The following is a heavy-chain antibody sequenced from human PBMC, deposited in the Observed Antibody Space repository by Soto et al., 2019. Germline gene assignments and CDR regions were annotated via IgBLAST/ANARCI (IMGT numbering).Heavy chain of an antibody. CDR3: ARRASSSVTTPYGMDI. CDR2: IYPGDSDT. CDR1: GYSFTSDW. V-gene: IGHV5-51*01. D-gene: IGHD6-6*01. Sequence: RGESLKISCKGSGYSFTSDWIGWVRQMPGKGLEWMGIIYPGDSDTRYSPSFQGQVTISADKSVSTAYLQWSSLKASDTAMYYCARRASSSVTTPYGMDIWGQGTTVTVSS. J-gene: IGHJ6*02.